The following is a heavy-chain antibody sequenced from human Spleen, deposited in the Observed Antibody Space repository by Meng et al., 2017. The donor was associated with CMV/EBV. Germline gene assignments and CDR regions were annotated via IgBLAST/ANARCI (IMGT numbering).Heavy chain of an antibody. J-gene: IGHJ4*02. V-gene: IGHV1-46*01. Sequence: ASVKVSCKASGYTFTSYYMHWVRQAPGQGLEWMGIIYPSGGSTSYSQKFQGRVTMTRDTSTSTVYMELSSLRSEDTAVYYCARSLPQQYYFDYWGQGTLVTVSS. D-gene: IGHD6-13*01. CDR1: GYTFTSYY. CDR2: IYPSGGST. CDR3: ARSLPQQYYFDY.